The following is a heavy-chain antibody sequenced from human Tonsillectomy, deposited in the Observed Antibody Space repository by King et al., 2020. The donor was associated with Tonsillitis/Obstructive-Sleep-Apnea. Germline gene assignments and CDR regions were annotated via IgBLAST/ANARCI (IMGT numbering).Heavy chain of an antibody. D-gene: IGHD4-17*01. CDR2: INHSGST. Sequence: VQLQQWGAGLLKPSEPLSLTCAVYGGSFSGYYWSWIRQPPGKGLEWIGEINHSGSTSYNPSLKSRVTMSVDTSKNQFSLKLNSVTAADTAVSYCASERDYGDPRRDWGQGTLVTVSS. CDR1: GGSFSGYY. CDR3: ASERDYGDPRRD. J-gene: IGHJ4*02. V-gene: IGHV4-34*01.